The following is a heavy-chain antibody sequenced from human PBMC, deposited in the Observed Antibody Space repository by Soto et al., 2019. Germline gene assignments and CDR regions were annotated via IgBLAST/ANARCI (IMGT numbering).Heavy chain of an antibody. Sequence: SETLSLTCTVSGGSISSSSYYWGWIRQPPGKGLEWIGSIYYSGSTYYNPSLKSRVTISVDTSKNQFSLKLSSVTAADTAVYYCARCADSSGYYTAIIDYWGQGTLVTVYS. CDR1: GGSISSSSYY. CDR3: ARCADSSGYYTAIIDY. D-gene: IGHD3-22*01. CDR2: IYYSGST. J-gene: IGHJ4*02. V-gene: IGHV4-39*01.